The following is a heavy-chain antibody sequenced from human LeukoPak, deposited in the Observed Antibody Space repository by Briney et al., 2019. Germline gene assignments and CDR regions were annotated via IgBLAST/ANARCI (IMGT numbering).Heavy chain of an antibody. CDR3: AKGNGHYYFDY. J-gene: IGHJ4*02. D-gene: IGHD1-1*01. V-gene: IGHV3-30*18. CDR2: ISYDGSNQ. Sequence: GGSLRLSCAASGFTFSSYVMHWVRQAPGKGLEWVAIISYDGSNQYYADSVKGRFIISRDNSKNTLYLQMSSLRAEDTSVYYCAKGNGHYYFDYWGQGTLVTVSS. CDR1: GFTFSSYV.